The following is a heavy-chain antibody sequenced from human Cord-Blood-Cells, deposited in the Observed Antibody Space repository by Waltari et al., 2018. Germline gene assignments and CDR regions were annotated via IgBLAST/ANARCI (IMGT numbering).Heavy chain of an antibody. CDR3: ARHPPLTGFDY. D-gene: IGHD7-27*01. CDR1: GGSFSGSY. CDR2: INHSGST. Sequence: QVQLQQWGAGLLKPLETLSLTCAVYGGSFSGSYCSWVRQPPGKGLEWIGEINHSGSTNYNPSLKSRVTISVDTSKNQFSLKLSSVTAADTAVYYCARHPPLTGFDYWGQGTLVTVSS. V-gene: IGHV4-34*01. J-gene: IGHJ4*02.